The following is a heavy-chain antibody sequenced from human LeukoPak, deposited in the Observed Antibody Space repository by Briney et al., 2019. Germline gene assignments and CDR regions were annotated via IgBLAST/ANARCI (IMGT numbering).Heavy chain of an antibody. D-gene: IGHD6-19*01. V-gene: IGHV3-7*01. Sequence: PGGSLRLSCVASGFTFRTSWMTWVRQTPDKGLEWVASIKPDGSDKYYVDSVKGRFTISRDNAKNSLYLQMNSLRAEDTAVYYCARDRKWLRTFDYWGQGTLVTVSS. J-gene: IGHJ4*02. CDR1: GFTFRTSW. CDR3: ARDRKWLRTFDY. CDR2: IKPDGSDK.